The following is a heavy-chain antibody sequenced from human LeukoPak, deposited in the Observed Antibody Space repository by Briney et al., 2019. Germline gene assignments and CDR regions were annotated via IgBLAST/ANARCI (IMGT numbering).Heavy chain of an antibody. Sequence: SETLSLTCTVSGGSISSGGYYWSWIRQHPGKGLEWIGYIYYSGSTNYNPSLKSRVTISVDTSKNQFSLKLSSVTAADTAVYYCARTRAGSWFDPWGQGTLVTVSS. V-gene: IGHV4-61*08. D-gene: IGHD3-10*01. CDR1: GGSISSGGYY. J-gene: IGHJ5*02. CDR3: ARTRAGSWFDP. CDR2: IYYSGST.